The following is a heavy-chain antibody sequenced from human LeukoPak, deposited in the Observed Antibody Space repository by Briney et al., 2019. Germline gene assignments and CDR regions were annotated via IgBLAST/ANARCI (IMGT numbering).Heavy chain of an antibody. CDR3: ASYYGYSYGSFDY. CDR2: IYYSGST. Sequence: SQTPSLTCTVSGGSISSGDYGWGWIRQPPGKGLEWIGYIYYSGSTYYNPSLKSRVTISVDTSKNQFSLKLSFVTAADTAVYCCASYYGYSYGSFDYWGQGTMVTVSS. CDR1: GGSISSGDYG. J-gene: IGHJ4*02. V-gene: IGHV4-30-4*08. D-gene: IGHD5-18*01.